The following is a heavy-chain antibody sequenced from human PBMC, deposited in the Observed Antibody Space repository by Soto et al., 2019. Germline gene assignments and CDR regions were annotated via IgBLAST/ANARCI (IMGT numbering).Heavy chain of an antibody. CDR3: ARHVYRPVVGVPLYFDL. CDR1: GGSISASGYY. J-gene: IGHJ4*02. CDR2: IYYSGRT. Sequence: QLQLQESGPGLVKPSETLSLTCTVSGGSISASGYYWGWIRQPPGKGPEYIGNIYYSGRTYLNPSLETRVTGSADSSNNQFSLGLSSVTAADTAVYYCARHVYRPVVGVPLYFDLWGQGTLVTVSS. D-gene: IGHD2-2*01. V-gene: IGHV4-39*01.